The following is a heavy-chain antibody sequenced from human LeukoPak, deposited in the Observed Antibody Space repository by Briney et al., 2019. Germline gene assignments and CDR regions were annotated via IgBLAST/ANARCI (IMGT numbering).Heavy chain of an antibody. V-gene: IGHV4-61*01. Sequence: PSETLSLTCTVSGGSVSSGSYYWSWIRQPPGTGLEWIGYVYYSGSTNYNPSLKSRVTISVDTSKNQFSLKLSSVTAADTAVYYCARDRNRGSYMGYYYYGMDVWGQGTTVTVSS. J-gene: IGHJ6*02. D-gene: IGHD3-3*01. CDR1: GGSVSSGSYY. CDR2: VYYSGST. CDR3: ARDRNRGSYMGYYYYGMDV.